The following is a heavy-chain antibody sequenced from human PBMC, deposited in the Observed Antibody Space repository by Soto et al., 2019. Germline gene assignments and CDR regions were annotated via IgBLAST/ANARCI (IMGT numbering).Heavy chain of an antibody. CDR3: ARADCSGGSCYGSDY. J-gene: IGHJ4*02. Sequence: GGSLRLSCAASGFTFTRYSMNWVRQAPGKGLEWVSSITSGGSTYYTDSVKGRFTISRDNSINTLFLQVNSLRAEDTAVYYCARADCSGGSCYGSDYWGQGTLVTVSS. V-gene: IGHV3-23*01. D-gene: IGHD2-15*01. CDR2: ITSGGST. CDR1: GFTFTRYS.